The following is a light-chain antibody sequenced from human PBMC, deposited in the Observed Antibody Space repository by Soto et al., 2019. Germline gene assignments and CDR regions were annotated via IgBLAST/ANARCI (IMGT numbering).Light chain of an antibody. CDR2: EVR. CDR1: NNDIGRFDF. J-gene: IGLJ2*01. Sequence: QSALTQPASVSGSPGQSISISCTGTNNDIGRFDFVSWYQQYPGKSPKLILYEVRARSSGISSRFSGSKSANTASLTISGLQAEDEADYYCASFTLYNNLVFGGRTQLTVL. V-gene: IGLV2-14*01. CDR3: ASFTLYNNLV.